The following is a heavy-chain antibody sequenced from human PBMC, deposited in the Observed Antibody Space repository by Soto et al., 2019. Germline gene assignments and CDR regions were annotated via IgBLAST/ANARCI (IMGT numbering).Heavy chain of an antibody. J-gene: IGHJ4*02. CDR3: ARGGCISTGCYFDY. D-gene: IGHD2-2*01. CDR2: INPSGGST. V-gene: IGHV1-46*01. Sequence: ASVKVSCKASGYTFTNYGISWVRQAPGQGLEWMGWINPSGGSTSYAQKFQGRVTMTRDTSTSTVYMELSSLRSEDTAVYYCARGGCISTGCYFDYWGQGTLVTVSS. CDR1: GYTFTNYG.